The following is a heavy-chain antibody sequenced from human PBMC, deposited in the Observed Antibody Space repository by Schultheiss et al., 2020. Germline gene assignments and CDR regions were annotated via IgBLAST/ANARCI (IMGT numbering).Heavy chain of an antibody. CDR3: ARGSDYSGSGAPFDY. D-gene: IGHD1-26*01. J-gene: IGHJ4*02. CDR1: GFTFSDYY. CDR2: ISSSGNPI. V-gene: IGHV3-11*04. Sequence: GESLKISCATSGFTFSDYYMTWIRQAPGKGLEWVSYISSSGNPIYYADSVKGRFTISRDNAKNLLYLQMDSLRAEDTAVYYCARGSDYSGSGAPFDYWGQGTLVTV.